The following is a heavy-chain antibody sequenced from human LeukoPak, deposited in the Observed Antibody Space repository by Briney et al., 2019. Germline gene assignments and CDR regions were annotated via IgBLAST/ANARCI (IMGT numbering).Heavy chain of an antibody. J-gene: IGHJ4*02. Sequence: SETLSLTCTVSGGSISSGGYYWSWIRQPPGKGLEWIGYIYHSGSTYYNPSLKSRVTISVDRPKNQFSLKLSSVTAADTAVYYCARGMTPTDYWGQGTLVTVSS. CDR2: IYHSGST. V-gene: IGHV4-30-2*01. CDR3: ARGMTPTDY. CDR1: GGSISSGGYY.